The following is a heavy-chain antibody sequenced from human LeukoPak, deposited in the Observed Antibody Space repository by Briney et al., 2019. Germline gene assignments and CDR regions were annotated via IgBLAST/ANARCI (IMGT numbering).Heavy chain of an antibody. CDR2: ISSSGSYI. Sequence: PGGSLRLSCAASGFTFSSYSMNWVRQAPGKGLEWVSSISSSGSYIYYADSVKGRFTIPRDNAKNSLYLQMNSLRAEDTAVYYCARDLEDWYFDLWGRGTLVTVSS. CDR3: ARDLEDWYFDL. V-gene: IGHV3-21*01. CDR1: GFTFSSYS. J-gene: IGHJ2*01. D-gene: IGHD5-24*01.